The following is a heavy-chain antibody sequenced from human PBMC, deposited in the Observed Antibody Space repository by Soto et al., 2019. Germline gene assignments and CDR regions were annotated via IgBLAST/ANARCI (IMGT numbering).Heavy chain of an antibody. Sequence: GASVKVSCKASGYTFTSYDINWVRQAPGQGLEWMGIINPSGGSTSYAQKFQGRVTMTRDTSTSTVYMELSSLRSEDTAVYYCARDSRFLPYYYGMDVWGQGTTVTVSS. CDR2: INPSGGST. CDR1: GYTFTSYD. V-gene: IGHV1-46*01. CDR3: ARDSRFLPYYYGMDV. J-gene: IGHJ6*02. D-gene: IGHD3-10*01.